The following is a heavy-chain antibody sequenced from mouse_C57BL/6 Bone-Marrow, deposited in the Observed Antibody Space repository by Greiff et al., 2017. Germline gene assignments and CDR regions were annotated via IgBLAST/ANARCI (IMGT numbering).Heavy chain of an antibody. D-gene: IGHD1-1*01. Sequence: VQLQQSGPELVKPGASVKISCTASGYSFTDYNMNWVKQTNGKSLEWIGVISPNYGTTSYNQTLKGKATLTVDQSYSTAYMQVNILTSEDSAVDNGARWNTTVVADWYMDVWGTGTSVTVSS. CDR2: ISPNYGTT. V-gene: IGHV1-39*01. J-gene: IGHJ1*03. CDR3: ARWNTTVVADWYMDV. CDR1: GYSFTDYN.